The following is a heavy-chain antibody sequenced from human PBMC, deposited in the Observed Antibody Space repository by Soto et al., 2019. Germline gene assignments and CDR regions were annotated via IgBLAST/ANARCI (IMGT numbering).Heavy chain of an antibody. Sequence: QLQLQESGSGLVKPSQTLSLTCAVSGGSISSGGYSWSWIRQPPGKGLEWIGYIYHSGSTYYNPSLKSRVTISVDRSQNQFSLKRSSVTAADTAVYYCAAGGGLPRYYWGQGTLVTVSS. CDR1: GGSISSGGYS. CDR2: IYHSGST. V-gene: IGHV4-30-2*01. J-gene: IGHJ4*02. CDR3: AAGGGLPRYY. D-gene: IGHD5-12*01.